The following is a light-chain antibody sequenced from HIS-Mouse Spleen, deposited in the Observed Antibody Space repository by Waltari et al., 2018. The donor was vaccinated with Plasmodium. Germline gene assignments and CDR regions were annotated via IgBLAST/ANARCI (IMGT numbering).Light chain of an antibody. CDR2: AAS. J-gene: IGKJ4*02. V-gene: IGKV1-39*01. CDR3: QQSYSTPPT. Sequence: DIQMTQSPSSLSASVGDRVTITCRASQSISRYLNWDQQKPGKAPKLLIYAASSLQSGVPSRVSGSGSGTDFTLTISSLQPEDFATYYCQQSYSTPPTFGGGTKVEIK. CDR1: QSISRY.